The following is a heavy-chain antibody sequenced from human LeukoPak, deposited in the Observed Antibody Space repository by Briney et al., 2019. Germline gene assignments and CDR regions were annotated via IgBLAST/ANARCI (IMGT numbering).Heavy chain of an antibody. CDR3: ARAEGGSSFEAFDY. CDR2: IYYSGST. J-gene: IGHJ4*02. D-gene: IGHD6-6*01. V-gene: IGHV4-59*08. Sequence: SETLSLTCTVSGGSISSYYWSWIRQPPGKGLEWIGYIYYSGSTNYNPSLKSRVTISVDTSKNQFSLKLSSVTAADTAVYYCARAEGGSSFEAFDYWGQGPLVTVSS. CDR1: GGSISSYY.